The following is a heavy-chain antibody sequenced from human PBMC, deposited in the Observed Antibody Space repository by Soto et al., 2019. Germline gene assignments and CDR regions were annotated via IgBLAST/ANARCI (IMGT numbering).Heavy chain of an antibody. Sequence: SETLSLTCTVSGGSITNYYWSWXXXXXGXGLEWIGYIYYSGSTSYNPSLKSRVTISVDTSKNQFSLKLSSVTAMDTAVYYCARSKRPRIVVVPAAFDFWGQGTLVTVSS. J-gene: IGHJ4*02. CDR1: GGSITNYY. CDR2: IYYSGST. V-gene: IGHV4-59*01. D-gene: IGHD2-2*01. CDR3: ARSKRPRIVVVPAAFDF.